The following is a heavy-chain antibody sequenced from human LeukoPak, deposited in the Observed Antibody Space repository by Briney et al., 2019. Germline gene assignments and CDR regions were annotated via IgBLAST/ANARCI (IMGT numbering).Heavy chain of an antibody. CDR1: GFTFSSYG. CDR2: ISYDGSNK. CDR3: AKDREDIVVVPAASAAGL. J-gene: IGHJ4*02. D-gene: IGHD2-2*01. Sequence: GSSLRLSCAASGFTFSSYGMHWVRQAPGKGPEGVAVISYDGSNKYYADSVKGRFTISRDNSKNTLYLQMNSLRAEDTAVYYCAKDREDIVVVPAASAAGLWGQGTLVTVSS. V-gene: IGHV3-30*18.